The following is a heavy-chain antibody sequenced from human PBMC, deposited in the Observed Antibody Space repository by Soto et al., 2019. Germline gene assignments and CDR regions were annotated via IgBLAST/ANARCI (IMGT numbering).Heavy chain of an antibody. CDR3: ARDKDREQLGGNYDYALDV. CDR1: GDTFSSFA. Sequence: QVHLVQSGAEVKKPGSSVKVSCKASGDTFSSFAISWVRQAPGQGLEWMGGIIPIFRTPKYGQKFQGRVTIHANQPTSTAYMELSSLRSEDTAVYYCARDKDREQLGGNYDYALDVWGQGTTVIVSS. CDR2: IIPIFRTP. V-gene: IGHV1-69*12. J-gene: IGHJ6*02. D-gene: IGHD1-1*01.